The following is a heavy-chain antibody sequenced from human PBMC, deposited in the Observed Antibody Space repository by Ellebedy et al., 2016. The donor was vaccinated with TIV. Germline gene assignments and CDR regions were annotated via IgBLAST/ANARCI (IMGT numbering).Heavy chain of an antibody. CDR2: INHSGGT. V-gene: IGHV4-34*01. Sequence: MPSETLSLTFAVYGGSFSGYYWSWIRQPPGKGLEWIGEINHSGGTNYNASLKSRVTISVATSKTQFSLNLSSVTAADTAVYYCARGWRVGATMRMYWFDPWGQGTLVTVSS. CDR1: GGSFSGYY. D-gene: IGHD1-26*01. CDR3: ARGWRVGATMRMYWFDP. J-gene: IGHJ5*02.